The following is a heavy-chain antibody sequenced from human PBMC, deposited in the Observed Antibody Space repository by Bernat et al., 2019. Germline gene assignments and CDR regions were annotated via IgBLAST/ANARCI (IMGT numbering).Heavy chain of an antibody. D-gene: IGHD3-10*01. J-gene: IGHJ4*02. CDR1: GYTFTSYY. CDR3: ARADTMVRGVIITSIDY. V-gene: IGHV1-46*03. Sequence: QVQLVQSGAEVKKPGASEKVSCKASGYTFTSYYIHWVRQAPGQGLEWMGIINPSGCSTSYAQKFQGRVTMTRDTTTTTVYMEVSSLRAEDTAVYYSARADTMVRGVIITSIDYWGQGTLVTVSS. CDR2: INPSGCST.